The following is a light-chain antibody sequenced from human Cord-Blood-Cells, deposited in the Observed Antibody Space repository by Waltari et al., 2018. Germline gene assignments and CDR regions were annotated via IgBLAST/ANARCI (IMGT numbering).Light chain of an antibody. CDR3: CSYAGSV. V-gene: IGLV2-11*01. CDR1: SSDVGGYNY. CDR2: DVS. J-gene: IGLJ2*01. Sequence: QSALTQPRSVSGSPGQSVTISCTGPSSDVGGYNYVSWYQQHPGKAPKLMIYDVSKRPSGVPDRFSGSKSGNTASLTISGLQAEDEADYYCCSYAGSVFGGGTKLTVL.